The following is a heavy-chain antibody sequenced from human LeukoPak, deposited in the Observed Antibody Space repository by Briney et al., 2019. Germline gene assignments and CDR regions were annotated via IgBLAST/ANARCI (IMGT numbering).Heavy chain of an antibody. CDR2: ISGGGGST. Sequence: GGSLRLSCAASGFTFSSYAMSWVRQAPGKGLEWVSAISGGGGSTYYADSVKGRFTISRDNSKNTLYLQMNSLRAEDTAVYYCAKDGDSYDFWSGYYTGDYYYYMDVWGKGTTVTVSS. CDR1: GFTFSSYA. D-gene: IGHD3-3*01. CDR3: AKDGDSYDFWSGYYTGDYYYYMDV. J-gene: IGHJ6*03. V-gene: IGHV3-23*01.